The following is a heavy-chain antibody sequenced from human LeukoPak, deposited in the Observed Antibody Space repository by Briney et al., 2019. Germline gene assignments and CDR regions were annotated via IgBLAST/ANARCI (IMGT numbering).Heavy chain of an antibody. CDR1: GFTFSDYY. D-gene: IGHD4-17*01. V-gene: IGHV3-11*06. CDR2: IGSSSSYT. CDR3: ARAGDYLHYYYYYGMDV. J-gene: IGHJ6*04. Sequence: GGSLRLSCAASGFTFSDYYMSWIRQAPGKGLEWVSYIGSSSSYTNYADSVKGRFTISRDNAKNSLYLQMNSLRAEDTAVYYCARAGDYLHYYYYYGMDVWGKGTTVTVSS.